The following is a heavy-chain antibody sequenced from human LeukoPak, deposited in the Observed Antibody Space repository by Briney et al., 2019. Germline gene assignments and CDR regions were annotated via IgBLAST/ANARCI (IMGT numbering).Heavy chain of an antibody. CDR1: GGTFSSYA. V-gene: IGHV1-69*04. CDR3: ARGDYYDSSGYYENDAFDI. CDR2: IIPILGIA. D-gene: IGHD3-22*01. Sequence: GSSVKVSCKASGGTFSSYAISWVRRAPGQGLEWMGRIIPILGIANYAQKFQGRVTITADKSTSTAYMELSSLRSEDTAVYYCARGDYYDSSGYYENDAFDIWGQGTMVTVSS. J-gene: IGHJ3*02.